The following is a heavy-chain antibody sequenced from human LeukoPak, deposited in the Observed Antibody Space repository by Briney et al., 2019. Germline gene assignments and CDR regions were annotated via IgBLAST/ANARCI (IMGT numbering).Heavy chain of an antibody. CDR3: ARGGGLYSYHAY. CDR2: INHSGST. Sequence: PSETLSLTCAVYGGSFSGYYWSWIRQPPGMGLEWIGEINHSGSTNYNPSLKSRVTISVDTSKNQFSLKLSSVTAADTAVYYCARGGGLYSYHAYWGQGTLVTVSS. D-gene: IGHD5-18*01. J-gene: IGHJ4*02. CDR1: GGSFSGYY. V-gene: IGHV4-34*01.